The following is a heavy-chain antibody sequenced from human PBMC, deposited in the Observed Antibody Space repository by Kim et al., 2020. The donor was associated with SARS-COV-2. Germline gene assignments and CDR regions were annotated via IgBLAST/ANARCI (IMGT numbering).Heavy chain of an antibody. CDR2: IWSDGSKE. Sequence: GGSLRLSCAASGLPFSASGMHWVRQAPGKGLEWVAMIWSDGSKEYYADSVKGRFTISRDNSKNTVYLQMNILRAEDTAVYYCARDKGERYSDYWGQGTLVIVS. J-gene: IGHJ4*02. CDR1: GLPFSASG. CDR3: ARDKGERYSDY. D-gene: IGHD3-16*01. V-gene: IGHV3-33*01.